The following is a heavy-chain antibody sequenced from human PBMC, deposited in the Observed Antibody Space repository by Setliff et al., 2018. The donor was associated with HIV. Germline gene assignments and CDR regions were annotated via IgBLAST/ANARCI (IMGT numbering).Heavy chain of an antibody. D-gene: IGHD3-3*01. CDR3: ARDVMEWFGNYFDN. CDR1: GGSIISNNYY. V-gene: IGHV4-39*02. CDR2: ISYSGST. Sequence: SETLSLTCTVSGGSIISNNYYWGWIRQPPGKGLEWIGTISYSGSTYDNPSLKSRVTISVDTSKTQFSLNLTSVTAADTAVYFCARDVMEWFGNYFDNWGQGALVTVSS. J-gene: IGHJ4*02.